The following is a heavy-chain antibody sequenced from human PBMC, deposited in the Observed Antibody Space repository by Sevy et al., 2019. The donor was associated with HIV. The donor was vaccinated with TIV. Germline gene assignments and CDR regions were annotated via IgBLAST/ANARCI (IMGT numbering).Heavy chain of an antibody. CDR2: ISYDGSTK. V-gene: IGHV3-30*04. D-gene: IGHD3-10*01. Sequence: GESLKISCAASGFTFCSYAMHWVRQAPGKGLEWVAVISYDGSTKYYADSVKGRFTISRDNSKNTLYLQMNSLRAEDTAVYYCARDGLFHGSGSYTHYYYYGMDVWGQGTTVTVSS. CDR3: ARDGLFHGSGSYTHYYYYGMDV. CDR1: GFTFCSYA. J-gene: IGHJ6*02.